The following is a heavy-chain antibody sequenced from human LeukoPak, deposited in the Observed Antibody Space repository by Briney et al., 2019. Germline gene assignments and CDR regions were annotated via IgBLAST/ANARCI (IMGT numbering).Heavy chain of an antibody. V-gene: IGHV3-7*01. J-gene: IGHJ3*02. CDR3: ARTGLLYSSGWNRNAFDI. D-gene: IGHD6-19*01. CDR2: RKQDGSEK. CDR1: GFTFSSYW. Sequence: GGSLRLSCAASGFTFSSYWMSWVRQAPGKGLEWVANRKQDGSEKYYVDSVKGRFTISRDNAKNSLYLQMNSLRAEDTAVYYCARTGLLYSSGWNRNAFDIWGQGTMVTVSS.